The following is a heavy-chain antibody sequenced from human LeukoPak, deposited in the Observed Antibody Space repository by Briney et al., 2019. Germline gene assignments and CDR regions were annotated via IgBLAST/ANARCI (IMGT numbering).Heavy chain of an antibody. CDR1: GYTFTSYG. Sequence: ASVKVSCKASGYTFTSYGISWVRQAPGQGLEWMGWISGYNGNTDYAQNLQGRVTMTTDTSTSTAYMELSSLRSEDTAVYYCATRSQHYDILTAFDPWGQGTLVTVSS. D-gene: IGHD3-9*01. J-gene: IGHJ5*02. CDR2: ISGYNGNT. V-gene: IGHV1-18*01. CDR3: ATRSQHYDILTAFDP.